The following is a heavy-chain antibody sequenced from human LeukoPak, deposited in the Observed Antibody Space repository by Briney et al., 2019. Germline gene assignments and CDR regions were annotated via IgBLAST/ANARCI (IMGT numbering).Heavy chain of an antibody. V-gene: IGHV3-30*02. D-gene: IGHD3-10*01. J-gene: IGHJ6*03. CDR2: IRYDGKNQ. CDR1: GFTLSDYD. Sequence: GGSLRLSCATSGFTLSDYDMHWVRQAPGKGLEGVSMIRYDGKNQYYVESVKGRFTFSRDNTKNTLYLQMDGLRVEDTAMYYCARGPMVRGVKDYNYYMDVWGKGTTVTVSS. CDR3: ARGPMVRGVKDYNYYMDV.